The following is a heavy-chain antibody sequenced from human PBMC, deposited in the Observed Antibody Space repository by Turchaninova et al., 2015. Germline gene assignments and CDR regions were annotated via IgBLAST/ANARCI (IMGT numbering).Heavy chain of an antibody. D-gene: IGHD3-22*01. CDR1: GGYISSGDYY. Sequence: QVQLQESGPGLVKPSQTLSLTCTVSGGYISSGDYYWSWLRQAPGKGLECIGYLSYSGSTYYNPSLVGLITMSLDTSNNQFSLKLSSVTAADTAVYYCARITYYDNNAYTYYFDSWGQGTLVTVSS. CDR3: ARITYYDNNAYTYYFDS. J-gene: IGHJ4*02. CDR2: LSYSGST. V-gene: IGHV4-30-4*01.